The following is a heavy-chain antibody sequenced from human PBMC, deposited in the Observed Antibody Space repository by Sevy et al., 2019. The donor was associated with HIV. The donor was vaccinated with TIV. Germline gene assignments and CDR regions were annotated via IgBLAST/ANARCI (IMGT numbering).Heavy chain of an antibody. Sequence: GGSLRLSCRASGFTFPAYSFNWVRQAPGKGLEWLSYISTGSNHIYYSDSAKGRFTISRDDAQNSVFLHMKSLRDQDTALYYCVRRGVDAFNVYFDLWGQGVLVTVSS. J-gene: IGHJ4*02. V-gene: IGHV3-21*05. CDR3: VRRGVDAFNVYFDL. D-gene: IGHD3-10*01. CDR1: GFTFPAYS. CDR2: ISTGSNHI.